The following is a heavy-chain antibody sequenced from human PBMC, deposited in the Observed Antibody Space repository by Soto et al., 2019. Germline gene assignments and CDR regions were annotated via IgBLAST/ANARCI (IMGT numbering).Heavy chain of an antibody. J-gene: IGHJ4*02. D-gene: IGHD5-12*01. CDR2: IISIFGTP. CDR3: ARDLGGGYEPGDH. V-gene: IGHV1-69*12. Sequence: QVQLVQSGAELKKPGSSVKVSCRASGATFSISVFNWVRQAPGQGLEWMGGIISIFGTPNYSQKFQGRVTITADEATSTCYMELNNLRSDDTTIYYCARDLGGGYEPGDHWGQGTQLTVSS. CDR1: GATFSISV.